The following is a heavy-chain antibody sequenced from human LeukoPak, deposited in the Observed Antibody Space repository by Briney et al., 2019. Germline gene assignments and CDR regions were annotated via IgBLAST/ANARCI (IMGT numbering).Heavy chain of an antibody. D-gene: IGHD3-10*01. CDR1: GYTFTSYY. V-gene: IGHV1-46*01. CDR2: INPSGGST. CDR3: ATPLWSWGAFDI. J-gene: IGHJ3*02. Sequence: ASVKVSCKASGYTFTSYYMHWVRQAPGQGLEWMGIINPSGGSTSYAQKFQGRVTMTRDTSTSTVYMELSSLRSEDTAVYYCATPLWSWGAFDIWGQGTMVTVSS.